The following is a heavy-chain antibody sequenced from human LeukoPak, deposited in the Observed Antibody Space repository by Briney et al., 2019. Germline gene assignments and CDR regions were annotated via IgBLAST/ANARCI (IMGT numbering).Heavy chain of an antibody. D-gene: IGHD3-10*01. J-gene: IGHJ4*02. Sequence: PGGSLRLSCGASGFTFSSYWMSWVRQVPGKGLEWVAKIKEDGSEKYYVDSVEGRFTISRDNAKNSLCLQMNSLRAEDTAVYYCARDPGRGGDIDYWGQGTLVTVSS. CDR1: GFTFSSYW. CDR2: IKEDGSEK. V-gene: IGHV3-7*04. CDR3: ARDPGRGGDIDY.